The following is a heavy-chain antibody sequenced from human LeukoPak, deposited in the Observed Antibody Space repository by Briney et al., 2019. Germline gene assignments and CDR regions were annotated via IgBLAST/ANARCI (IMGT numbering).Heavy chain of an antibody. CDR3: ARDLPSYYYDSTGDAFDI. D-gene: IGHD3-22*01. CDR1: GFTFSSYS. Sequence: GGSLRLSCAASGFTFSSYSMNWVRQAPGKGLEWVSSISSSSSYIYYADSVKGRFTISRDNAKNSLYLQMNSLRAEDTAVYYCARDLPSYYYDSTGDAFDIWGQGTMVTVSS. J-gene: IGHJ3*02. CDR2: ISSSSSYI. V-gene: IGHV3-21*01.